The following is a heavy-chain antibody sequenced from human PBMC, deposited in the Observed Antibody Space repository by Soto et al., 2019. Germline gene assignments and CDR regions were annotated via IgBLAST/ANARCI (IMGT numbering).Heavy chain of an antibody. CDR3: ARQYPSSSRLSDR. D-gene: IGHD6-6*01. CDR1: GFTFRTYY. V-gene: IGHV3-21*01. Sequence: EVELVESGGGMVKPGGSLKLSCAASGFTFRTYYMIWVRQAPGKGLEWVSTISAGSSNIYYAPSVKGRFTISRDNAKNLLYLQINSLSAEDTAGYYCARQYPSSSRLSDRWGQGTLVIVSA. CDR2: ISAGSSNI. J-gene: IGHJ5*02.